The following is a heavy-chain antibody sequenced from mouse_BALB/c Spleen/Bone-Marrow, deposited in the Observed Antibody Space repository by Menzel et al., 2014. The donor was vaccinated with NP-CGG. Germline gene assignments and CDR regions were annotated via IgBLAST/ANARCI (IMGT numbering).Heavy chain of an antibody. CDR3: ARDDGYYIRNAMDY. D-gene: IGHD2-3*01. V-gene: IGHV5-17*02. CDR2: TSSGTSTI. J-gene: IGHJ4*01. Sequence: EVNVVESGGGLVQPGGSRKLSCAASGFTFSSFGMHWVRQAPERGLEWVAYTSSGTSTIYYADTVKGRFTISRDNPKNTLFLQMTSLRSEDTAMYYCARDDGYYIRNAMDYWGQGTSVTVSS. CDR1: GFTFSSFG.